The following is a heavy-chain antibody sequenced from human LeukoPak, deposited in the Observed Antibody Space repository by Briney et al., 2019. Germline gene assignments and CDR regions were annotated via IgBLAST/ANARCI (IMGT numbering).Heavy chain of an antibody. Sequence: GGSLRLSCAASGFTFDDYGMSWVRQAPGKGLEWVSGINWNGGSTGYADSVKGRFTISRDNAKNTLYLQMNSLRAEDLAVYYCARESTAVGDYYFDYWGQGILVAVSS. CDR1: GFTFDDYG. V-gene: IGHV3-20*04. CDR3: ARESTAVGDYYFDY. J-gene: IGHJ4*02. D-gene: IGHD3-16*01. CDR2: INWNGGST.